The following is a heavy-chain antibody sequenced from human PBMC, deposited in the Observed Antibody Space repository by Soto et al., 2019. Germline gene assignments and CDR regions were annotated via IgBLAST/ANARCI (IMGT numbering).Heavy chain of an antibody. CDR3: SRDRRFLEWLDY. Sequence: QMHLVESGGGVVQPGRSMTLSCVASGFTFTSYGIHWVRQAPGKGREWVAVIWYDGSNKYYGDSVKGRFSISRDYSKNTVYLQMNCLRAEDTAVYYGSRDRRFLEWLDYWGQGTLVSVSS. CDR1: GFTFTSYG. D-gene: IGHD3-3*01. J-gene: IGHJ4*02. V-gene: IGHV3-33*01. CDR2: IWYDGSNK.